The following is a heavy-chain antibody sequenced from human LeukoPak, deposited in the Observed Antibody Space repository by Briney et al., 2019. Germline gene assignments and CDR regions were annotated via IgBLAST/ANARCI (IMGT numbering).Heavy chain of an antibody. D-gene: IGHD3-3*01. CDR2: IKQDGSEK. CDR1: GFTFSTYA. V-gene: IGHV3-7*01. J-gene: IGHJ5*02. CDR3: ARGRGLTIFGVVSWFDP. Sequence: PGGSLRLSCAASGFTFSTYAMSWVRQAPGKGLEWVANIKQDGSEKYYVDSVKGRFTISRDNARNSLYLQMNSLRAEDTAVYYCARGRGLTIFGVVSWFDPWGQGTLVTVSS.